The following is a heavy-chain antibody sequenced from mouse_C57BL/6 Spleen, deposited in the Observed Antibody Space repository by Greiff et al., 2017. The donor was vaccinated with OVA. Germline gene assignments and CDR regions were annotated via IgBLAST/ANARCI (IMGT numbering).Heavy chain of an antibody. CDR3: ARELGR. CDR1: GYSITSGYY. J-gene: IGHJ3*01. Sequence: EVQLQESGPGLVKPSQSLSLTCSVTGYSITSGYYWNWIRQFPGNKLEWMGYISYDGSNNYNPSLKNRISITRDTSKNQFFLKLNSVTTEDTATYYCARELGRWGQGTLVTVSA. CDR2: ISYDGSN. D-gene: IGHD4-1*01. V-gene: IGHV3-6*01.